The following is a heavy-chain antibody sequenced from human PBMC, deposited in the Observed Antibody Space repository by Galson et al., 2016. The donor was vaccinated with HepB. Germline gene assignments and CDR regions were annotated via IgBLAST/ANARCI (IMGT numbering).Heavy chain of an antibody. CDR3: ARDNWAWAFDI. CDR1: GFTLGSYN. Sequence: SLRLSCAGSGFTLGSYNIHWVRQAPGKGLEWVLLISHSGGPIYYAAFVKGRFTISRDDAKNSQFLQINSLRDEDTAVYYCARDNWAWAFDIWGQGTMVTVSS. V-gene: IGHV3-48*02. J-gene: IGHJ3*02. CDR2: ISHSGGPI. D-gene: IGHD3-16*01.